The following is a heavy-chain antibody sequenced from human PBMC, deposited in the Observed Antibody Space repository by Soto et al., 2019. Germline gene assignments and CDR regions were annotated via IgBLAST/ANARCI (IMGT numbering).Heavy chain of an antibody. V-gene: IGHV3-21*01. CDR1: GFTFSTYT. CDR3: ARDILSGGAYPDS. J-gene: IGHJ5*01. D-gene: IGHD3-10*01. CDR2: ISSGSSYI. Sequence: PGGSLRLSCAASGFTFSTYTMNWVRQAPGKGLEWISSISSGSSYIYYAGSVKGRFTISRDNAKNSPFLQMNSLRADDTAVYYCARDILSGGAYPDSWGQGTKVTVSS.